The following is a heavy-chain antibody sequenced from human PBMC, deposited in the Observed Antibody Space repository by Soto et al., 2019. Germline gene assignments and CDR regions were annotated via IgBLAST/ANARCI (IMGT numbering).Heavy chain of an antibody. CDR2: IYWDDDK. D-gene: IGHD2-21*02. V-gene: IGHV2-5*02. CDR1: GLSLSTTGVG. Sequence: QITLKESGPTLVKPTQTLTPTCTFSGLSLSTTGVGVGWIRQPPGKALEWLALIYWDDDKRYSPSLKSRLTITKDTSKNQVVLTMTHMDPVDTATYYCVQSRCGGDCLQSYSSHSYYGLDVWGQGTTVTVSS. J-gene: IGHJ6*02. CDR3: VQSRCGGDCLQSYSSHSYYGLDV.